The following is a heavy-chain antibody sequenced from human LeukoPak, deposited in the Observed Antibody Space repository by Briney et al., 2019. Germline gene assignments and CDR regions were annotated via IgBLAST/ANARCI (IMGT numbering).Heavy chain of an antibody. D-gene: IGHD6-13*01. CDR3: ARGYSRWDY. V-gene: IGHV4-34*01. CDR2: INHSGST. Sequence: SETLSLTCAVYGGSFSGYYWSWIRQPPGKGLEWIGEINHSGSTNYNPSLKSRVTISVDTSKSQFSLKLSSVTAADTAVYYCARGYSRWDYWGQGTLVTVSS. CDR1: GGSFSGYY. J-gene: IGHJ4*02.